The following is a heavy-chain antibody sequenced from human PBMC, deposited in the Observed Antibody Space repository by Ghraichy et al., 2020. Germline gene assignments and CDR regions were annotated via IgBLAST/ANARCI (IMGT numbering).Heavy chain of an antibody. CDR3: TRGRMDV. Sequence: ASVKVPCKASGYTFTGHYIHWVRQAPGQGLEWMGWINPNSGGTNYAQKFQGRLTMTGDTSTNTAYMELSWLGSDDTAVYYCTRGRMDVWGQGTTVTVS. J-gene: IGHJ6*02. V-gene: IGHV1-2*02. CDR2: INPNSGGT. CDR1: GYTFTGHY.